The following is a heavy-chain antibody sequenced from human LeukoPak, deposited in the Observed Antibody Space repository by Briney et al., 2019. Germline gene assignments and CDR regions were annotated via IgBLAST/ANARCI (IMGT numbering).Heavy chain of an antibody. CDR1: GFDFTAYG. D-gene: IGHD3-3*01. J-gene: IGHJ6*03. CDR3: AKYGPGFGVVIEYFMDV. Sequence: EGSLRLSCAASGFDFTAYGMSWVRQAPGKGLEWVSGISASGLDTYYADSVTGRFTISRDNSKNTVHLLMNSLRAEDSAMYYCAKYGPGFGVVIEYFMDVWGKGTRVTVSS. V-gene: IGHV3-23*01. CDR2: ISASGLDT.